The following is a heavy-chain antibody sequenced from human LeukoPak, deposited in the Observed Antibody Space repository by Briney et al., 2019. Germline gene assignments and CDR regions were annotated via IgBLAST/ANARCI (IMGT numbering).Heavy chain of an antibody. CDR2: ISSSSSYI. CDR3: ASEGDDEDYDSSGYPKVDY. D-gene: IGHD3-22*01. V-gene: IGHV3-21*01. Sequence: GSLRLSCAASGFAFSSYSMNWVRQAPGKGLEWVSSISSSSSYIYYADSVKGRFTISRDNAKNSLYLQMNSLRAEDTAVYYCASEGDDEDYDSSGYPKVDYWGQGTPVTVSS. J-gene: IGHJ4*02. CDR1: GFAFSSYS.